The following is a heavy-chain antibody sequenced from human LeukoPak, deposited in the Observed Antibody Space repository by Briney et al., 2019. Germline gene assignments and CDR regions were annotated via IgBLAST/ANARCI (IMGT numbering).Heavy chain of an antibody. CDR3: AKADDYYDTSGYFSFDS. Sequence: AGGSLRLSCAASGFTFSSYVMHWVRQAPGKGLEWVALISSDENNKYHADSVRGRFTISRDNSKNTLYLQMNSLTAEDTAVYYCAKADDYYDTSGYFSFDSWGQGTLVTVS. CDR1: GFTFSSYV. J-gene: IGHJ4*02. D-gene: IGHD3-22*01. V-gene: IGHV3-30*18. CDR2: ISSDENNK.